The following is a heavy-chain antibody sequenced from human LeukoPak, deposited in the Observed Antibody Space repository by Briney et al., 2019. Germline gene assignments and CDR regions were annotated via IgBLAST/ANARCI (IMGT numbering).Heavy chain of an antibody. J-gene: IGHJ4*02. CDR3: TRGSSGRRDN. D-gene: IGHD6-19*01. CDR1: GYTFTSCD. CDR2: MNPNSGNT. V-gene: IGHV1-8*01. Sequence: WASVKVSCKASGYTFTSCDINWVRQATGQGLKWMGWMNPNSGNTGYGQSFQGRITMTRDISIGTAYMELSNLTSEDTAIYYCTRGSSGRRDNWGQGTLVTVSA.